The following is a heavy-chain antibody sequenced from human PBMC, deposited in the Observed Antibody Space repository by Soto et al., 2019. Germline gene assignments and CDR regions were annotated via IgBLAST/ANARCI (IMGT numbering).Heavy chain of an antibody. CDR2: ISGGSTYI. Sequence: GGSLRLSCAASGFTFSSYALNWVRQAPGKGLDWVSSISGGSTYIYHADSVKGRFTISRDNAKNSLYLQMTSLRVEATAVYFCASGKSGSYDYWGQGTLVTVSS. J-gene: IGHJ4*02. CDR1: GFTFSSYA. CDR3: ASGKSGSYDY. V-gene: IGHV3-21*01. D-gene: IGHD1-26*01.